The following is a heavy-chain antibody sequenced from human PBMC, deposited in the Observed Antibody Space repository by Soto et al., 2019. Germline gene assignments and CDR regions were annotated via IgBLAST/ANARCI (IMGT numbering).Heavy chain of an antibody. CDR3: ARASSSSSAADY. V-gene: IGHV4-31*03. Sequence: QVQLQESGPGLVKPSQTLSLTCSVSGESISSGGYYWSWIRHHPGKGLEWIGYIYDCESAYYNPSLKSRVTISMDTSKNHFAMRLSSVTAADTAVYYCARASSSSSAADYWGQGTLATVSS. J-gene: IGHJ4*02. D-gene: IGHD6-6*01. CDR2: IYDCESA. CDR1: GESISSGGYY.